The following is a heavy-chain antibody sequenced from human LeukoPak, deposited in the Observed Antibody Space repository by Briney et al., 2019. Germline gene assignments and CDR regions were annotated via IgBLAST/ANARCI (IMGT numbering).Heavy chain of an antibody. CDR2: IKLDGSEK. D-gene: IGHD3-3*02. CDR3: ARGISSRYYFDY. Sequence: GGSLRLSCVASGFTFGKYWMSWVRQAPGKGLEWVANIKLDGSEKNYVDSVKGRFTISRDNTKNSLYLQMNSLRAEDTAVYYCARGISSRYYFDYWGQGTLVAVSS. J-gene: IGHJ4*02. V-gene: IGHV3-7*01. CDR1: GFTFGKYW.